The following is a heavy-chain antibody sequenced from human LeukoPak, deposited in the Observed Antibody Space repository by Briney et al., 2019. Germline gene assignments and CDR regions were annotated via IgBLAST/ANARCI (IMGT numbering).Heavy chain of an antibody. CDR2: ISSSSSYI. Sequence: GGSLRLSCAASGFTFSSYSMNWVRQAPGKGLEWVSSISSSSSYIYYADSVKGRFTISRDNAMNSLYLQTNSLRAEDTAVYYCARVNVGFVSDYWGQGTLVTVSS. CDR3: ARVNVGFVSDY. V-gene: IGHV3-21*01. J-gene: IGHJ4*02. D-gene: IGHD1-26*01. CDR1: GFTFSSYS.